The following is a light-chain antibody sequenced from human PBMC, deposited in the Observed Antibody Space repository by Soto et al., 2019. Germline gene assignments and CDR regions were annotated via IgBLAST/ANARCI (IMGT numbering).Light chain of an antibody. CDR2: GAS. CDR3: QHYNNWPPYS. J-gene: IGKJ2*03. V-gene: IGKV3-15*01. CDR1: QDVSTN. Sequence: ETVMTQSPDTLSVSPGESATLSCRASQDVSTNLAWFHHKPGQTPRLVLHGASKRATGIPARFSGSGSGRHFTLTISSLQSEDFGVYYCQHYNNWPPYSFGQGTKWIS.